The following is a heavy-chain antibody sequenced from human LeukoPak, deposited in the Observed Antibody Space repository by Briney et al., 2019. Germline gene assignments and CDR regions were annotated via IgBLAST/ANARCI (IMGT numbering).Heavy chain of an antibody. D-gene: IGHD4-17*01. Sequence: PGGSLRLSCAASGISFSSHGMHWVRQAPGKGLEWVAVIWYDGSNIYYADSVKGRFTISRDNSKNTLYLQINSLRAEDTAVYYCARGPHYEYYYYYGMDVWGQGTTVTVSS. CDR3: ARGPHYEYYYYYGMDV. V-gene: IGHV3-33*01. CDR1: GISFSSHG. CDR2: IWYDGSNI. J-gene: IGHJ6*02.